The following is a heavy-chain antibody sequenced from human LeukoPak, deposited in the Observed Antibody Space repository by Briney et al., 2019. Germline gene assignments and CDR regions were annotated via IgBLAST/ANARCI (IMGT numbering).Heavy chain of an antibody. CDR3: ARDPGAFWSGYPEYYFDY. CDR2: IYYSGST. J-gene: IGHJ4*02. CDR1: GGSISSYY. V-gene: IGHV4-59*01. Sequence: SETLSLTCTVSGGSISSYYWSWIRQPPGKGLEWIGYIYYSGSTNYNPSLKSRVTISVDTSKNQFSLKLSSVTAADTAVYYCARDPGAFWSGYPEYYFDYWGQGTLVTVSS. D-gene: IGHD3-3*01.